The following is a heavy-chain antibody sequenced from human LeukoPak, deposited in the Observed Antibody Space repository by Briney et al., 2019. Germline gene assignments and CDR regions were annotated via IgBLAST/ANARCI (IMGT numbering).Heavy chain of an antibody. CDR2: ISAYNGNT. J-gene: IGHJ5*02. Sequence: GASVKVSCKASGYTFTSYGISWVRQAPGQGLEWMGWISAYNGNTNYAQKLQGRVTMTTDTSTSTAYMELRSLRSDDTAVYYCARDRVVPAAVIWFDPWGQGTLVTVSS. V-gene: IGHV1-18*01. D-gene: IGHD2-2*01. CDR3: ARDRVVPAAVIWFDP. CDR1: GYTFTSYG.